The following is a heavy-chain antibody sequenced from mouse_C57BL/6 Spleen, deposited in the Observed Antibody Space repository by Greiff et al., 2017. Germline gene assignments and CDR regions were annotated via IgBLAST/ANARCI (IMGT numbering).Heavy chain of an antibody. Sequence: EVKLVESGGGLVKPGGSLKLSCAASGFTFSSYTMSWVRQTPEKRLEWVATISGGGGDTYYTDSVKGRCTISRDNAKNTMYLQMSRLRSEDTALYYCERITTVVSPYFDYWGQGTTLTVSS. CDR1: GFTFSSYT. V-gene: IGHV5-9*01. D-gene: IGHD1-1*01. CDR2: ISGGGGDT. CDR3: ERITTVVSPYFDY. J-gene: IGHJ2*01.